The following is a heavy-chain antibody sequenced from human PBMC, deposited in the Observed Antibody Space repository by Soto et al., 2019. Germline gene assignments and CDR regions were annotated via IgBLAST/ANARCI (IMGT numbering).Heavy chain of an antibody. V-gene: IGHV3-30*18. Sequence: PGGSLRLSCIASGFTFNTYGMHWVRQAPGRGLEWVAAMSYDGSGKYYADSMEGRFTISRDNSKNTLYLEMNNLRLEDTAVYYCSKDGQVCGYKSCLSMDVWGQGTTVTVSS. D-gene: IGHD3-22*01. CDR2: MSYDGSGK. CDR3: SKDGQVCGYKSCLSMDV. CDR1: GFTFNTYG. J-gene: IGHJ6*02.